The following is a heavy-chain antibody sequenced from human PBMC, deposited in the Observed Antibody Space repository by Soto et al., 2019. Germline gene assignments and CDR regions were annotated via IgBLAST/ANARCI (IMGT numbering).Heavy chain of an antibody. CDR2: INAGNGNT. CDR3: AKERSYYDSSGYRRSYYYGMDV. Sequence: ASVKVSCKASGYTFTSYAMNWVRQAPGQRLEWMGWINAGNGNTKYSQKFQGRVTITRDTPASTAYMELSSLRSEDTAVYYCAKERSYYDSSGYRRSYYYGMDVWGQGTTVTVSS. D-gene: IGHD3-22*01. CDR1: GYTFTSYA. V-gene: IGHV1-3*01. J-gene: IGHJ6*02.